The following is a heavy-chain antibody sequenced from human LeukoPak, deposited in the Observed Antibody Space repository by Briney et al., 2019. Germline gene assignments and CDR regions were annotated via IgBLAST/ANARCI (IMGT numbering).Heavy chain of an antibody. CDR1: GFTFSNHT. J-gene: IGHJ4*02. Sequence: PGGSLRLTCAASGFTFSNHTMNWVRQAPGKGLEWVANIKQDGSEKYYVDSVKGRFTISRDNTKNSLFLQLNSLRAEDTAVYYCVRDRGWYHFDLWGQGTLVTVSS. CDR3: VRDRGWYHFDL. CDR2: IKQDGSEK. V-gene: IGHV3-7*01. D-gene: IGHD3-10*01.